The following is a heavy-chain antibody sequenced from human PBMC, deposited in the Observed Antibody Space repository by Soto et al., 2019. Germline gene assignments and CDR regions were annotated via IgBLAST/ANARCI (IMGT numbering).Heavy chain of an antibody. Sequence: ASVKVSCKASGVTFSSETLGWVRQAPGQGLEWVGGIIPLFGTASYAQKFQGRVTIIADESTSTVYMELSSLRSDDTAVYFCATELGENPASPFDAWGQGTLVTVSS. J-gene: IGHJ4*02. CDR3: ATELGENPASPFDA. V-gene: IGHV1-69*13. D-gene: IGHD3-10*01. CDR2: IIPLFGTA. CDR1: GVTFSSET.